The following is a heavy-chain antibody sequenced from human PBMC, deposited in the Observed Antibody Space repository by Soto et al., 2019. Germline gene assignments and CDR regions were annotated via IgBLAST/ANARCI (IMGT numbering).Heavy chain of an antibody. J-gene: IGHJ1*01. D-gene: IGHD6-6*01. V-gene: IGHV4-61*01. CDR2: IHHTGTT. Sequence: SETLSLTCTVSGGSVSSGSNYWGWVRQPPGKGLVWIGYIHHTGTTDYNPSLKSRVTMSLATSKNQFSLKLGSVTAADTALYYRARGVHTERTSSQPFQHWGQGILVTVSS. CDR1: GGSVSSGSNY. CDR3: ARGVHTERTSSQPFQH.